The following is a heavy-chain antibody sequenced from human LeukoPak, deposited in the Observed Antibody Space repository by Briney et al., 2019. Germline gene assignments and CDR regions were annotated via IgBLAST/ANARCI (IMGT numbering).Heavy chain of an antibody. CDR3: ARLDYGGSEVVDY. J-gene: IGHJ4*02. CDR1: GYRFSDYW. Sequence: GESLKISCQASGYRFSDYWIGWVRQMPGKGLEWMGITYPDDSDTKYSPSFQGQVTTSADKSINTAYLQWSSLKASDTAIFYCARLDYGGSEVVDYWGQGTLVTVSS. V-gene: IGHV5-51*01. D-gene: IGHD4-23*01. CDR2: TYPDDSDT.